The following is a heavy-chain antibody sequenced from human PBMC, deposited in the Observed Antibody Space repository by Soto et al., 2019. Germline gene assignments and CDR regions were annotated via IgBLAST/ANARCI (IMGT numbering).Heavy chain of an antibody. Sequence: PGGSLRLSCAASGLTFSGSAMHWVRQASGKGLEWVGRSRSRANNYATTYAASVKGRFTISRDESKNTTYLQMNSLKTEDTAVYYCSTLIYDTSNFYDLDYWGRGTLVTVSS. D-gene: IGHD3-22*01. CDR2: SRSRANNYAT. V-gene: IGHV3-73*01. CDR1: GLTFSGSA. CDR3: STLIYDTSNFYDLDY. J-gene: IGHJ4*02.